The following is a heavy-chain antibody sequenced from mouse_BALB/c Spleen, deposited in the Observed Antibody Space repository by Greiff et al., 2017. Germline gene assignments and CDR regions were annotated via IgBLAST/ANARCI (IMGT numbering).Heavy chain of an antibody. J-gene: IGHJ3*01. V-gene: IGHV1S16*01. Sequence: QVQLQQPGADLVKPGASVKLSCKASGYTFTSYYMYWVKQRPGQGLEWIGGINPSNGGTNFNEKFKSKATLTVDKSSSTAYMQLSSLTSEDSAVYYCTTPLYGNYDWFAYWGQGTLVTVSA. CDR1: GYTFTSYY. CDR3: TTPLYGNYDWFAY. CDR2: INPSNGGT. D-gene: IGHD2-1*01.